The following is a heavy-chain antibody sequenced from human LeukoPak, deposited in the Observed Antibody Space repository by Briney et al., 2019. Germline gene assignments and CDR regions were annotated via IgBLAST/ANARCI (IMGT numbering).Heavy chain of an antibody. V-gene: IGHV4-31*03. CDR1: GEAINSVGYY. CDR3: VSNVDTAVGV. CDR2: IYYSGST. J-gene: IGHJ6*02. Sequence: SETLSLTCSVSGEAINSVGYYWGWIRQLPGKGLEWIGVIYYSGSTLYNASLKSRLSLSLDTSKNHMSLKLNSVTAADTAVYHCVSNVDTAVGVWGRGTTITVSS. D-gene: IGHD5-18*01.